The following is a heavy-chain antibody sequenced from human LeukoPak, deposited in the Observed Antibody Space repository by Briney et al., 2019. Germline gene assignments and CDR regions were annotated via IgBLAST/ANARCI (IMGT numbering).Heavy chain of an antibody. CDR3: ARCFSGGSCYFDC. Sequence: GESLKISCKGSGFTFTSYWIGWVRQMPGKGLEWMGIIYPGDSETRYSPSFQGQVTISADKSITTAYLQWSSLKASDTAMYYCARCFSGGSCYFDCWGQGTLVTVSS. D-gene: IGHD2-15*01. V-gene: IGHV5-51*01. CDR2: IYPGDSET. J-gene: IGHJ4*02. CDR1: GFTFTSYW.